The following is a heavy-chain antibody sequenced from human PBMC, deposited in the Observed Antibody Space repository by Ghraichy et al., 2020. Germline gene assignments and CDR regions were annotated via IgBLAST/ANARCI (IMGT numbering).Heavy chain of an antibody. D-gene: IGHD3-3*01. CDR3: ARHYDFWSGYYLY. Sequence: GGSLRLSCAASGFTFSSYSMNWVRQAPGKGLEWVSYISSSSSTIYYADSVKGRFTISRDNTKNSLYLQMNSLRAEDTAVYYWARHYDFWSGYYLYWGQGTLVTVSS. V-gene: IGHV3-48*01. CDR1: GFTFSSYS. CDR2: ISSSSSTI. J-gene: IGHJ4*02.